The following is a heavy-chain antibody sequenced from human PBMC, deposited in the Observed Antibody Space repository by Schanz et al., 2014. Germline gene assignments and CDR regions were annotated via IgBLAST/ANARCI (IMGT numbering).Heavy chain of an antibody. V-gene: IGHV3-33*08. J-gene: IGHJ6*03. CDR1: GFTFSTSA. Sequence: VQLLESGGGLVQPGGSLRLSCAASGFTFSTSAMSWVRQVPGKGLEWVAVIWSDGTNEYYADSVKGRFTISGDSSKYTVYLQMNSLRADDTAVYYCAKGPYYYYYMDVWGNGTTVTVSS. CDR3: AKGPYYYYYMDV. CDR2: IWSDGTNE.